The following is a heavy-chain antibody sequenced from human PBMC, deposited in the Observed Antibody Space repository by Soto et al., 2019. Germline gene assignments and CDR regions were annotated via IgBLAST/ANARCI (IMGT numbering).Heavy chain of an antibody. CDR3: AIGGLHAYTNGGLSYFHS. CDR1: ELSSSNHA. V-gene: IGHV3-23*01. CDR2: ISGSDGGA. D-gene: IGHD3-16*01. J-gene: IGHJ4*02. Sequence: EVHLLESGGGLVQPGGSLRLSCAASELSSSNHAMTWVRQAPGKGLEWVSGISGSDGGAYYADSVKGRFTISRDNSRSTLYLQMNSLRVEDTAVYYCAIGGLHAYTNGGLSYFHSWVQGTLVTVSS.